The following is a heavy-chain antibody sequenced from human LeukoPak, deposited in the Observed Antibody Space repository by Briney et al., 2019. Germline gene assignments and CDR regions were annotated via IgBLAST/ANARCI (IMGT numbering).Heavy chain of an antibody. J-gene: IGHJ4*02. V-gene: IGHV3-30*18. D-gene: IGHD4-17*01. CDR1: GFTFSSYG. CDR2: ISYDGSNK. CDR3: AKDRGGDYGDYPDY. Sequence: GRSLRLSCAASGFTFSSYGMHRVRQAPGKGLEWVAVISYDGSNKYYADSVKGRFTISRDNSKNTLYLQMNSLRAEDTAVYYCAKDRGGDYGDYPDYWGQGTLVTVSS.